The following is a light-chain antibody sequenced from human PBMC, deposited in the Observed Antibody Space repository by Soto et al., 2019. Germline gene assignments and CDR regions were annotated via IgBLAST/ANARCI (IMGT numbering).Light chain of an antibody. V-gene: IGLV2-14*01. CDR1: SNNVGYYKY. J-gene: IGLJ3*02. Sequence: QSALTQPASVSGSPGESITISCTGDSNNVGYYKYVSWCQQHPGKAPKLIVYEVSNRPSGVSDRFSGSQSGNTASLTISGLQADDEADYYCSSYTSTGTWVFGGGTKVTVL. CDR2: EVS. CDR3: SSYTSTGTWV.